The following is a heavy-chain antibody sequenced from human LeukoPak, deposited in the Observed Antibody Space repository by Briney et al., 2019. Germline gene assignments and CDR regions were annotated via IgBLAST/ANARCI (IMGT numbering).Heavy chain of an antibody. CDR2: TNSGGSST. J-gene: IGHJ4*02. Sequence: PGGSLRLSCAPSGFPFSDFSMTWVRQAPGKGLEWISTTNSGGSSTDYAESVKGRLTISRDNSKNTLYLQMSSLRVEDTAMYYCAKQSYARSLGEGGPGTLVTVSS. CDR1: GFPFSDFS. CDR3: AKQSYARSLGE. D-gene: IGHD2-8*01. V-gene: IGHV3-23*01.